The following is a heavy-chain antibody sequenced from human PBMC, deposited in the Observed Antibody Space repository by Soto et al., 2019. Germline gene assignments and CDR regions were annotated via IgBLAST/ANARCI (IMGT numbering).Heavy chain of an antibody. V-gene: IGHV4-59*01. CDR3: ANYDSSGQPQAYFDY. Sequence: SETLSLTCTVSGGSISSYYWSWIRQPPGKGLEWIGYIYYSGSTNYNPSLKSRVTISVDTSKNQFSLKLTSVTAADTAVYYCANYDSSGQPQAYFDYWGQGTLVTSPQ. D-gene: IGHD3-22*01. J-gene: IGHJ4*02. CDR2: IYYSGST. CDR1: GGSISSYY.